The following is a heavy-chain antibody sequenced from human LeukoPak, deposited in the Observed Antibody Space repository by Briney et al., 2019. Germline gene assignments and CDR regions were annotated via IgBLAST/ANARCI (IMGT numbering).Heavy chain of an antibody. D-gene: IGHD3-10*01. CDR2: ISSSSSYI. CDR3: ARDPSVGPPGWYFDL. J-gene: IGHJ2*01. V-gene: IGHV3-21*01. CDR1: GFTFSSYS. Sequence: PGGSLRLSCAASGFTFSSYSMNWVRQAPGKELEWVSSISSSSSYIYYADSVKGRFTISRDNAKNSLYLQMNSLRAEDTAVYYCARDPSVGPPGWYFDLWGRGTLVTVSS.